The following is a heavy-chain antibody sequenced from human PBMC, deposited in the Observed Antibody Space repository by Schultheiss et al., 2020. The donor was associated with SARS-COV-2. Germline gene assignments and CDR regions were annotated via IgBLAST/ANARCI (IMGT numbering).Heavy chain of an antibody. Sequence: GGSLRLSCAASGFTFSSYAMHWVRQAPGKGLEWVAVISYDGSNKYYADSVKGRFTISRDNAKNSLYLQMNSLRAEDTAVYYCATMGGYGRRDVWGQGTTVTVSS. J-gene: IGHJ6*02. V-gene: IGHV3-30-3*01. CDR2: ISYDGSNK. D-gene: IGHD5-12*01. CDR1: GFTFSSYA. CDR3: ATMGGYGRRDV.